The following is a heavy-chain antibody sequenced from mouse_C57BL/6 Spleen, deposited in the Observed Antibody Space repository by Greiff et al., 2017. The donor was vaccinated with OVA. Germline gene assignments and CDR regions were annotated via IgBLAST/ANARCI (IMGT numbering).Heavy chain of an antibody. V-gene: IGHV1-80*01. CDR3: ARERGTTGVADWCFDV. J-gene: IGHJ1*03. Sequence: QVQLQQSGAELVKPGASVKISCKASGYAFSSYWLNWVKQRPGQGLEWIGQIYPGDGAPNYNGKFKGKATLTADKSSSTAYMQLSSLPSEDSAVYFCARERGTTGVADWCFDVWGTGTTVTVSA. CDR1: GYAFSSYW. CDR2: IYPGDGAP. D-gene: IGHD1-1*01.